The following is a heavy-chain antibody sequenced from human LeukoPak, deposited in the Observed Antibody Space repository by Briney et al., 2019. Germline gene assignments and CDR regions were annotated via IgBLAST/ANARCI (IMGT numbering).Heavy chain of an antibody. Sequence: GGSLRLSCSVSGFSLSIYSMDWVRQAPGQGLEWISYIGSGGTAYYADSVLGRFTVSKDNAKNSVYLQMNSLTVDDTAVYYCARDPVEGGLDFWGQGVLVTVSS. D-gene: IGHD3-3*01. CDR3: ARDPVEGGLDF. V-gene: IGHV3-69-1*01. J-gene: IGHJ4*02. CDR1: GFSLSIYS. CDR2: IGSGGTA.